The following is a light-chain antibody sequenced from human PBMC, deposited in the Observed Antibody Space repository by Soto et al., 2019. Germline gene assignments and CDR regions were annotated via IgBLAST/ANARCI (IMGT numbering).Light chain of an antibody. CDR1: QSVLYSSNNKNY. J-gene: IGKJ1*01. CDR2: WAS. CDR3: QQDYSNRT. Sequence: DIVMTQSPDSLAVSLGERATINCKSSQSVLYSSNNKNYLAWYQQKPGQPPKLLIYWASTRESGVPDRFSGSASGTDFTLTISSLQAEDVAVYYCQQDYSNRTFGQGTKVEIK. V-gene: IGKV4-1*01.